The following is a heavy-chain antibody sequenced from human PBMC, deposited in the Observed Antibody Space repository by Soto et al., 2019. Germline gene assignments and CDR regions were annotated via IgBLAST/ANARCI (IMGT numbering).Heavy chain of an antibody. CDR2: ISGSDDST. V-gene: IGHV3-23*01. CDR3: AKRSSSSTFDY. CDR1: GFIFSTYA. D-gene: IGHD6-6*01. J-gene: IGHJ4*02. Sequence: EVQRLESGGGLVQPGESLRLPCAASGFIFSTYAMTWFRQAPGKGLEWASVISGSDDSTYYADSVKGRFTISRDNSKNTMYLQMNSLRAEDTAVYYCAKRSSSSTFDYWGQGTLVTVSS.